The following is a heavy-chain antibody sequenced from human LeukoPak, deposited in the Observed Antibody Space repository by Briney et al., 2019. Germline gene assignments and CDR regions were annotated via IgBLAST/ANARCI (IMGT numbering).Heavy chain of an antibody. D-gene: IGHD3-22*01. CDR3: AKDYRSSGDDPSFDS. V-gene: IGHV3-23*01. Sequence: GGPLTLSCAPSGLPVSSKYVRWAPQAPGGGLGWVSSICDSGSNTYYADSVKGRFTISRDNTKNTLYMQLNSLRGEDTAVYYCAKDYRSSGDDPSFDSWGQGTLLTVSS. J-gene: IGHJ4*02. CDR1: GLPVSSKY. CDR2: ICDSGSNT.